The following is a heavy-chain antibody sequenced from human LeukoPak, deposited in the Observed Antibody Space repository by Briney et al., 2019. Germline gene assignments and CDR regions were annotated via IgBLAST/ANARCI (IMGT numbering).Heavy chain of an antibody. CDR2: IHSDGSST. CDR1: GFTLSRYW. J-gene: IGHJ4*02. CDR3: ARPRSYYFDY. V-gene: IGHV3-74*01. D-gene: IGHD6-6*01. Sequence: PGVSLRLSCAASGFTLSRYWMHGVRDAPGKRVVWGLRIHSDGSSTTYADSVNGPFNISRDNAEHTLFLQMNNLRAEDTAVYYCARPRSYYFDYWGQGTLVTVSS.